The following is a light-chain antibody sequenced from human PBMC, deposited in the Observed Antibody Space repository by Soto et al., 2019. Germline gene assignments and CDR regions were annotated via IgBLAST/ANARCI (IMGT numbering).Light chain of an antibody. J-gene: IGKJ3*01. CDR3: QQYGTSPST. CDR1: QSVSSNF. V-gene: IGKV3-20*01. CDR2: GAS. Sequence: EIVLTQSPGTLSLSPGDRATLSCRASQSVSSNFLAWYQQKPGQAPRLLIYGASIRATGIPDRFSGSGSGTDFTLIVSSLEPEDFAVYHCQQYGTSPSTFGPGTKVDIK.